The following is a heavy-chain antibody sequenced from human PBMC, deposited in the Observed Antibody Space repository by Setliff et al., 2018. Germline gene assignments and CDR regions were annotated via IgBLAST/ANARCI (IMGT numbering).Heavy chain of an antibody. CDR3: ARQVSWFDP. J-gene: IGHJ5*02. V-gene: IGHV4-38-2*01. Sequence: LSLTCAVSGYSISSGYYWGWIRQPPGKGLEWIGSIYHSGSTYYNPSLKSRVTISVDTSKNQFSLKLSSVTAADTAVYYCARQVSWFDPWGQGTLVTVS. CDR2: IYHSGST. CDR1: GYSISSGYY.